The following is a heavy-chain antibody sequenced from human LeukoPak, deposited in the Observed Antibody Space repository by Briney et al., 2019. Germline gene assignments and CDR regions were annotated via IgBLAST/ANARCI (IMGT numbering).Heavy chain of an antibody. J-gene: IGHJ4*02. D-gene: IGHD1-14*01. V-gene: IGHV3-23*01. Sequence: GGSLRLSCAASGFTFSTYVMVWVRRAPEKGLEWVSSISVSGSNTFYTDSVKGRFTISRDNSKNTLYLQMNSLRAEDTAVYYCAKDPGRYGNYFDYWGQGTLVTVSS. CDR3: AKDPGRYGNYFDY. CDR1: GFTFSTYV. CDR2: ISVSGSNT.